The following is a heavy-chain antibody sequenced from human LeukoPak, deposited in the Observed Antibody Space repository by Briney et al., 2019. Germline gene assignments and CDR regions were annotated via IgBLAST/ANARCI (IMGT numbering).Heavy chain of an antibody. CDR3: AREGRIVVVPAAILYYGMDV. CDR1: GYTFTSYY. J-gene: IGHJ6*02. D-gene: IGHD2-2*01. CDR2: LNPSGGST. Sequence: ASVKVSCKASGYTFTSYYMHWVRQAPGQGLEWMGILNPSGGSTSYAQKFQGRVTMTRDTSTSTVYMELSSLRSEDTAVYYCAREGRIVVVPAAILYYGMDVWGQGTTVTVSS. V-gene: IGHV1-46*01.